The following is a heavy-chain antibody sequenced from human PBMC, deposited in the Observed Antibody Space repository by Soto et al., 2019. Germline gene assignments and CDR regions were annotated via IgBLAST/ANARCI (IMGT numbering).Heavy chain of an antibody. J-gene: IGHJ4*02. D-gene: IGHD1-26*01. Sequence: TPAKVKCKASGYALANNAIRWVRQDQGQRLQWMGWIRTDTGNTRYSQKLQYRVTITRDTSASTVYVDLSSLTPEDTAVYYCAKENPPASGSYYDHWGQGTQVTGSS. CDR1: GYALANNA. V-gene: IGHV1-3*04. CDR2: IRTDTGNT. CDR3: AKENPPASGSYYDH.